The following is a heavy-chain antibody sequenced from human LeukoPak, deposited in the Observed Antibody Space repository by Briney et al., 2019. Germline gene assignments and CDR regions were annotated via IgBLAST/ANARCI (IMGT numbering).Heavy chain of an antibody. CDR3: ATRSWAAMSSMSTPLNF. Sequence: ASVKVSCKVSGHTFTDYCVHWVQKAPGKGLEWMGLVDPEDGETLYAQRFRGRVTITADTSSGTVYMPLNRLTFDDTAVYYCATRSWAAMSSMSTPLNFWGRGTLVSVSS. D-gene: IGHD5/OR15-5a*01. CDR2: VDPEDGET. J-gene: IGHJ4*02. V-gene: IGHV1-69-2*01. CDR1: GHTFTDYC.